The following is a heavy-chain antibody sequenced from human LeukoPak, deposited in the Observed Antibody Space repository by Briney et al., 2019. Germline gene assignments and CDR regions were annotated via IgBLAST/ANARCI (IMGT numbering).Heavy chain of an antibody. CDR1: GFTFSSSA. Sequence: PGGSLRLSSAASGFTFSSSAMSWVRQAPGQGLEWVSAISGSGGNTYYADSVKGRFTISRDNSRNTLYLQMNSLRAEDTAVYYCAKGAIAALNAYFDYWGQGTLVTVSS. D-gene: IGHD2-15*01. CDR2: ISGSGGNT. J-gene: IGHJ4*02. V-gene: IGHV3-23*01. CDR3: AKGAIAALNAYFDY.